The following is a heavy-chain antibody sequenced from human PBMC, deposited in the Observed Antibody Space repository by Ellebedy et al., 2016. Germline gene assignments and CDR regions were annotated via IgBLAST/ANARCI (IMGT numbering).Heavy chain of an antibody. Sequence: ASVKVSCXASGYTFTSYYMHWVRQAPGQGLEWMGIINPSGGSTSYAQKFQGRVTMTRDTSTSTVYMELRSLRSDDTAVYYCARDRAVVPAAGWYFDLWGRGTLVTVSS. D-gene: IGHD2-2*01. CDR1: GYTFTSYY. J-gene: IGHJ2*01. V-gene: IGHV1-46*01. CDR3: ARDRAVVPAAGWYFDL. CDR2: INPSGGST.